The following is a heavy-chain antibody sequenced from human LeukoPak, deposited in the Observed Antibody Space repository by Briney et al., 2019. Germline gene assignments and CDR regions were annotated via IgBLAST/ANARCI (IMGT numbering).Heavy chain of an antibody. CDR2: ISSSGSTI. CDR1: GFTFSSYE. J-gene: IGHJ4*02. Sequence: GGSLRLSCAASGFTFSSYEMNWVRKAPGKGLEGVSYISSSGSTIYYADSVKGRFTISRDNAKNSLYLQMNSLRAEDTAVYYCARDRGSGGSCLFDYWGQGTLVTVSS. V-gene: IGHV3-48*03. D-gene: IGHD2-15*01. CDR3: ARDRGSGGSCLFDY.